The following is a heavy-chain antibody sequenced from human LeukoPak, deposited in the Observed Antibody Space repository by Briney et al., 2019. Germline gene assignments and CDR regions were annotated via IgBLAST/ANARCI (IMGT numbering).Heavy chain of an antibody. Sequence: GDSLRLSCAASGFSFSSYSMTWVRQAPGKGLEWVSSISSGSSFIYYADSVKGRFTISRDNAKNSLYLQMNSLRAEDTAVYYCAKVDTAMVLFDYWGQRTLVTVSS. V-gene: IGHV3-21*01. D-gene: IGHD5-18*01. CDR3: AKVDTAMVLFDY. J-gene: IGHJ4*02. CDR2: ISSGSSFI. CDR1: GFSFSSYS.